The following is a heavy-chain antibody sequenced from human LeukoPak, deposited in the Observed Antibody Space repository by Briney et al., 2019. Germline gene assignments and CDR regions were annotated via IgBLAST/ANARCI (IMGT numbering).Heavy chain of an antibody. CDR1: GFTFSSYV. D-gene: IGHD2-15*01. V-gene: IGHV3-23*01. Sequence: GGSLRLSCAASGFTFSSYVMSWVRQTPGKGLEWVSAISGSGGSTYYADSVKGRFTIYRDNSKNTLYLQMNSLRAEDTAVYYCAKVVVAVTRSAQPTDYWGQGTLVTVSS. CDR3: AKVVVAVTRSAQPTDY. J-gene: IGHJ4*02. CDR2: ISGSGGST.